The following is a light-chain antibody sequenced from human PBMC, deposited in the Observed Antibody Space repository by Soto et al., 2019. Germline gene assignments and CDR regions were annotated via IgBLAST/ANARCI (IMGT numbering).Light chain of an antibody. V-gene: IGLV2-14*01. CDR2: DVS. J-gene: IGLJ1*01. Sequence: QSALTQPASVSGSPGQSITISCTGTSSDVGNYNYVSWYQQHPGKAPKLMIYDVSNRPSGVSNRFSGSKSGITASLTISGLQAEDEADYYCSSYTSSSTYVFGTGTKLTV. CDR1: SSDVGNYNY. CDR3: SSYTSSSTYV.